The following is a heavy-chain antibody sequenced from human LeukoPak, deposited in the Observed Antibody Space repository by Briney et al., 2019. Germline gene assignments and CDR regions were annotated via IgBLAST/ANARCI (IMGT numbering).Heavy chain of an antibody. J-gene: IGHJ4*02. CDR2: INPSGGNT. Sequence: ASVKVSCKASGYTFTSYYIHWVRQAPGQGLEWMGIINPSGGNTSYAQKFQGRVTMTRDTSTSTVYMELSSLISEDTAVYYCARDSSYYSVIDWGQGTLLTVSS. V-gene: IGHV1-46*01. CDR3: ARDSSYYSVID. CDR1: GYTFTSYY. D-gene: IGHD3-10*01.